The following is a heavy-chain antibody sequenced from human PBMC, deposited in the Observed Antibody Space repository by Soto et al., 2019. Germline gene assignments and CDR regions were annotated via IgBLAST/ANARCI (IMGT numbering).Heavy chain of an antibody. CDR1: GFTFSSYG. J-gene: IGHJ2*01. CDR3: AKPTTVTTEVWYFDL. D-gene: IGHD4-17*01. CDR2: ISYDGSNK. V-gene: IGHV3-30*18. Sequence: QVQLVESGGGVVQPGRSLRLSCAASGFTFSSYGMHWVRQAPGEGLEWVAVISYDGSNKYYADSVKGRFTISRDNSKNTLYLQMNSLRAEDTAVYYCAKPTTVTTEVWYFDLWGRGTLVTVSS.